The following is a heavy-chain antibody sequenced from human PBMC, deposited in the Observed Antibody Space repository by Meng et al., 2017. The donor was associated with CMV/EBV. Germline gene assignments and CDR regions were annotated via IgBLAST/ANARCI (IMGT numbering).Heavy chain of an antibody. CDR3: ARNRGTVPPYYYYGMDV. CDR1: GFSLSPSGMC. V-gene: IGHV2-70*20. Sequence: SGPTLVQPTQPLTLTCTFSGFSLSPSGMCVSWVRQPPGKALEWLALIDWDDDKYYSTSLKTRLTISKDTSKNQVVLTMTNMDPVDTATYYCARNRGTVPPYYYYGMDVWGQGTTVTVSS. CDR2: IDWDDDK. J-gene: IGHJ6*02. D-gene: IGHD2-2*01.